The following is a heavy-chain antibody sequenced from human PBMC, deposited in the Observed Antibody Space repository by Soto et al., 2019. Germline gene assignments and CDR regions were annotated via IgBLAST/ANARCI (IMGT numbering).Heavy chain of an antibody. CDR3: TLPNYDFWSGPYYYYYGMDV. V-gene: IGHV3-73*01. CDR1: GLTVSCSA. Sequence: GGSLRLSCAASGLTVSCSAMHWGRQASGKGLGWVGRIRSKANSYATAYAASVKGRFTISRDDSKNTAYLQMNSLKTEDTDVYSCTLPNYDFWSGPYYYYYGMDVWGQGTTVTVSS. CDR2: IRSKANSYAT. J-gene: IGHJ6*02. D-gene: IGHD3-3*01.